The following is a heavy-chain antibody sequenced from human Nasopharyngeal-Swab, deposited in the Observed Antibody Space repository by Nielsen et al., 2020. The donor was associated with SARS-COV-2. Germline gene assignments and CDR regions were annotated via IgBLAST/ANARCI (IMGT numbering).Heavy chain of an antibody. D-gene: IGHD6-13*01. CDR3: ASVGSSSWYQLWSDP. Sequence: WIRQPPGKGLEWIGEINHSGSTNYNPSLKSRVTISVDTSKNQFSLKLSSVTAADTAVYYCASVGSSSWYQLWSDPWGQGTLVTVSS. J-gene: IGHJ5*02. CDR2: INHSGST. V-gene: IGHV4-34*01.